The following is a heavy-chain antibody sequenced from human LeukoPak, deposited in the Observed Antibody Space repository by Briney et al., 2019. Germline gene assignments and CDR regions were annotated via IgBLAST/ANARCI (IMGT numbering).Heavy chain of an antibody. V-gene: IGHV1-18*01. CDR3: AREMTSSGYYYYYYGMDV. Sequence: ASVKVSCKASGYTFTSYGISWVRQAPGQGLEWMGWISAYNGNTNYAQKLQGRVTMTTDTSTSTAYMELRSLRSDDTAVYYCAREMTSSGYYYYYYGMDVWGQGTTVTVSS. D-gene: IGHD3-22*01. CDR1: GYTFTSYG. CDR2: ISAYNGNT. J-gene: IGHJ6*02.